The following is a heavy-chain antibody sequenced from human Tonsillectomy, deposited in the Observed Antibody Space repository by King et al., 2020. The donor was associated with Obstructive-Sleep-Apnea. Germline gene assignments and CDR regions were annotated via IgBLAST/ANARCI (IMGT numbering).Heavy chain of an antibody. Sequence: GGLVQPGGSLILSCAASGFMFSTYAMNWVRQTPGKGLEWVSGISGGGGGTNYADSVKGRFTISRDNSNNTLYLQMNSLRAEDTAIYYCAKDFTGGIIDSWGQGTLVTVSS. CDR1: GFMFSTYA. CDR2: ISGGGGGT. J-gene: IGHJ4*02. V-gene: IGHV3-23*01. CDR3: AKDFTGGIIDS. D-gene: IGHD3-16*01.